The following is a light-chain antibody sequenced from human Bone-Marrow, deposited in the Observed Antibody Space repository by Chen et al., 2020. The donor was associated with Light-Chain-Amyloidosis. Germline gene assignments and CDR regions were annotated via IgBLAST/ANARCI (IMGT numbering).Light chain of an antibody. Sequence: EIVLTQSPGTLSLSPGDRATLSCRTSQSISSTYLAWYQQKPGQAPRLLIYGVSSRATGIADRFSGSGSGTDFTLTISRLEPEDFAVYYCQQYSTSPLTFGGWTKVEIK. CDR3: QQYSTSPLT. CDR2: GVS. CDR1: QSISSTY. V-gene: IGKV3-20*01. J-gene: IGKJ4*01.